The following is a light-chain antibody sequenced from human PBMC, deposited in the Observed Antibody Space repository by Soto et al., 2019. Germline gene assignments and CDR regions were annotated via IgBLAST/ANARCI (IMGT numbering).Light chain of an antibody. J-gene: IGKJ1*01. CDR3: QQYDTSPRT. CDR2: DAF. V-gene: IGKV1-5*01. Sequence: IDMTHSPSTLSASLVDRVSLSSQASQSINTWLAWYQQKPGKAPKLLIYDAFTLDTGVPSRFSGSGSGTDFTLTISSLQPDDSAIYYCQQYDTSPRTFGQGTKVDIK. CDR1: QSINTW.